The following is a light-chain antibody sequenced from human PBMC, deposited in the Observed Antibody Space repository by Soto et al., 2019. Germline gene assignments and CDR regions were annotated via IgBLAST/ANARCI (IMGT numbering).Light chain of an antibody. Sequence: IVLTQSPATLSLSPGERATLSCRASQNVVTSLSWFQQKPGQVPRLLIYDASNRATGIPARFSGSRSGADFTLTIDSLEPEDFAVYYCQQRRDWPITFGGGTKVQIK. V-gene: IGKV3-11*01. J-gene: IGKJ4*01. CDR3: QQRRDWPIT. CDR1: QNVVTS. CDR2: DAS.